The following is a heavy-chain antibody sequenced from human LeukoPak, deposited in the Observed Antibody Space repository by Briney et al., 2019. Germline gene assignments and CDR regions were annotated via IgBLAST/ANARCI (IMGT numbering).Heavy chain of an antibody. Sequence: GGSLRLSCAASGFTFDDYAMHWVRQAPGKGLEWVSGISWNSGSIGYADSVKGRFTISRDNSKNSLYLQMNSLRAEDTALYYCARYASYYDDYYYGMDVWGQGTPVTVSS. J-gene: IGHJ6*02. CDR1: GFTFDDYA. V-gene: IGHV3-9*01. CDR2: ISWNSGSI. D-gene: IGHD1-26*01. CDR3: ARYASYYDDYYYGMDV.